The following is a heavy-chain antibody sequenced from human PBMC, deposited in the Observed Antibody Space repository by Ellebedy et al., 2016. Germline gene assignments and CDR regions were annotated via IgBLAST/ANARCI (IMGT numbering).Heavy chain of an antibody. CDR3: YYGHYSAS. Sequence: GGSLRLSXTASELNLANYFMSWVRQAPGGGLEWVSTISAGGDITFSADSVKGRFTISRDNSRDTLYLQMNSLRAEDTAVYYCYYGHYSASWGQGTLVTVSS. V-gene: IGHV3-23*01. J-gene: IGHJ4*02. CDR1: ELNLANYF. CDR2: ISAGGDIT. D-gene: IGHD4-17*01.